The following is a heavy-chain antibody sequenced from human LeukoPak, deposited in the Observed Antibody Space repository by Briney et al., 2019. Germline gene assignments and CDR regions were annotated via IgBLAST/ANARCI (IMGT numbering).Heavy chain of an antibody. Sequence: ASVKVSCKASGYTFTSYGISWVRQAPGQGLEWMGWISAYNGNTNYAQKLQGRVTMTRDTSISTAYMELSRLTSDDTAVYYCAREITGDAFDIWGQGTMVTVSS. CDR2: ISAYNGNT. D-gene: IGHD1-20*01. V-gene: IGHV1-18*01. J-gene: IGHJ3*02. CDR1: GYTFTSYG. CDR3: AREITGDAFDI.